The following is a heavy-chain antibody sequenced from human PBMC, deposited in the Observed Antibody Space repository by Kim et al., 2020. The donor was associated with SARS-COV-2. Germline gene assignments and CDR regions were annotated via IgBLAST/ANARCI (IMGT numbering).Heavy chain of an antibody. V-gene: IGHV4-39*01. Sequence: SETLSLTCTVSGGSISSSSYYWGWIRQPPGKGLEWIGSIYYSGSTYYNPSLKSRVTISVDTSKNQFSLKLSSVTAADTAVYYCARLAPGLYGSGSYYREYWGQGTLVTVSS. CDR1: GGSISSSSYY. CDR2: IYYSGST. J-gene: IGHJ4*02. D-gene: IGHD3-10*01. CDR3: ARLAPGLYGSGSYYREY.